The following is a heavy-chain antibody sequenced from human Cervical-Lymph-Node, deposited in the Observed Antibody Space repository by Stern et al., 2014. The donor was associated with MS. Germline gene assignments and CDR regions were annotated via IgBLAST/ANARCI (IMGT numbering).Heavy chain of an antibody. D-gene: IGHD6-13*01. Sequence: VQLVQSGGGVVQSGGSLRLSCAASGFTFSSYGMHWVRQAPAKGLEWVAVISYDGSTKFHADFAKGRFSISRDNSNKTLFLQMNSLKTEDSAVYYCAKFGRSSWYVGAFDLWGQGTMVTVSS. V-gene: IGHV3-30*18. CDR1: GFTFSSYG. CDR2: ISYDGSTK. J-gene: IGHJ3*01. CDR3: AKFGRSSWYVGAFDL.